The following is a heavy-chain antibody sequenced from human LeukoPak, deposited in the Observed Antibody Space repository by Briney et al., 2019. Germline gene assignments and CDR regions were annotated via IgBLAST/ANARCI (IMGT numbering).Heavy chain of an antibody. D-gene: IGHD3-10*01. J-gene: IGHJ5*02. CDR3: AKGLDYYGSGSPSP. CDR1: GFTFSSYG. CDR2: ISYDGSNK. V-gene: IGHV3-30*18. Sequence: GGSLRLSCAASGFTFSSYGMHWVRQAPGKGLEWVAVISYDGSNKYYADSVKGRFTISRDNSKNTLYLQMNSLRAEDTAVYYCAKGLDYYGSGSPSPWGQGTLVTVSS.